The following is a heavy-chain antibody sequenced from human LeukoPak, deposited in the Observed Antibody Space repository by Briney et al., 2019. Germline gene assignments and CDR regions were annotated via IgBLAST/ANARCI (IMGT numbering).Heavy chain of an antibody. D-gene: IGHD5-24*01. V-gene: IGHV3-33*01. CDR1: GFTFRSYA. CDR2: IWYDGSNK. Sequence: PGRSLRLSCAASGFTFRSYAMHWVRQAPGKGLEWVAVIWYDGSNKYYEDSVKGRFTISRDNSKNTLYLQMTGLRAEDTAVYYCARDGYNTIDYWGQGTLVTVSS. J-gene: IGHJ4*02. CDR3: ARDGYNTIDY.